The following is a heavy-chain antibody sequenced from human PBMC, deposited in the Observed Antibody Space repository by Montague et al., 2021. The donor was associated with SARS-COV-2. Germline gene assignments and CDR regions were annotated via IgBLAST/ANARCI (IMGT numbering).Heavy chain of an antibody. J-gene: IGHJ4*02. D-gene: IGHD3-10*01. CDR1: GGSFSGYY. CDR3: ARGMIRGVTTPFDY. V-gene: IGHV4-34*01. Sequence: SETLSLTCAVYGGSFSGYYWSWIRHPPGKGLEWIGEINHSGSTNYTPSLKSRVAISVDTSKNHLSLRLSSVTAADTAVYFCARGMIRGVTTPFDYWGQGSQVTVSS. CDR2: INHSGST.